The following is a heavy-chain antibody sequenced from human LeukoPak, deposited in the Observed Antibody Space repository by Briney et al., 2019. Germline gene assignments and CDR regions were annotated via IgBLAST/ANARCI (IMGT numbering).Heavy chain of an antibody. V-gene: IGHV3-30*03. CDR2: ISYDGSNK. J-gene: IGHJ4*02. D-gene: IGHD6-13*01. Sequence: PGGSLRLSCAASGFTFSSYGMHWVRQAPGKGLEWVAVISYDGSNKYYADSVKGRFTISRDNSKNTLYLQMNSLRAEDTAVYYCASQIIAAAADPFDYWGQGTLVTVSS. CDR1: GFTFSSYG. CDR3: ASQIIAAAADPFDY.